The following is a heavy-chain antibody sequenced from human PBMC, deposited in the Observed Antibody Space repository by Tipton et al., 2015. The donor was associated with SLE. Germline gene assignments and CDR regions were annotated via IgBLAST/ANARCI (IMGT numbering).Heavy chain of an antibody. V-gene: IGHV5-51*01. Sequence: VQLVQSGAEVKKPGESLTISCQGSGSSFTTYWIAWVRQMPGKGLEWVGIIYPGDSDSRYSPSFQGQVGISADKSISTAYLHWSSLEATGRAMCDGAGTMSSAPDDASDIWGQGTLVTVSS. CDR2: IYPGDSDS. CDR3: AGTMSSAPDDASDI. J-gene: IGHJ3*02. CDR1: GSSFTTYW.